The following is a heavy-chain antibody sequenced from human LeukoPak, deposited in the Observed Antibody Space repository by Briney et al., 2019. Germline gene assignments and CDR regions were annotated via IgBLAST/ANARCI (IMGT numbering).Heavy chain of an antibody. V-gene: IGHV3-7*01. CDR2: IKHDGSEK. CDR3: ARLDRMIRGVTDY. Sequence: PGGSLRLSCAASGFTFSTYWMSWVRQAPGKGLEWVATIKHDGSEKYYVNSVKGRFTISRDNAKNSLYLQMDSLRAEDTAVYYCARLDRMIRGVTDYWGQGTLVTVSS. J-gene: IGHJ4*02. D-gene: IGHD3-10*01. CDR1: GFTFSTYW.